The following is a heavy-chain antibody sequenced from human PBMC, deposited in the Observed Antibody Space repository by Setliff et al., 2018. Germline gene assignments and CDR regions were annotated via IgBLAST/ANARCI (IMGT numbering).Heavy chain of an antibody. V-gene: IGHV3-11*01. CDR1: GFTFSDYY. D-gene: IGHD6-19*01. CDR2: ISSSSSTI. CDR3: TRRSANSSAD. Sequence: PGGSLRLSCAASGFTFSDYYMSWIRQAPGKGLEWVSYISSSSSTIYYADSVKGRFTISRDNAKNTVYLQMNSLRTEDTAVYYCTRRSANSSADWGQGTLVTVSS. J-gene: IGHJ4*02.